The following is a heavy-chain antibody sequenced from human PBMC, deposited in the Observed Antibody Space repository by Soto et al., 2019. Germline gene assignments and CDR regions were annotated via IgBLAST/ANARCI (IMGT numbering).Heavy chain of an antibody. CDR3: TTDFWIQLWSDNQYYFDY. CDR2: IKSKTDGGTT. J-gene: IGHJ4*02. V-gene: IGHV3-15*01. CDR1: GFTFSNAW. Sequence: GGSLRLSCAASGFTFSNAWMSWVRQAPGKGLEWVGRIKSKTDGGTTDYAAPVKGRFTISRDDSKNTLYLQMNSLKTEDTAVYYCTTDFWIQLWSDNQYYFDYWGQGTLVTVSS. D-gene: IGHD5-18*01.